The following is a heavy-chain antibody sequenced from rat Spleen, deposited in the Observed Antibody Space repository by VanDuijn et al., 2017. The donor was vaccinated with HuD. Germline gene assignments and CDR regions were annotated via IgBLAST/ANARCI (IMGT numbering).Heavy chain of an antibody. V-gene: IGHV2-41*01. D-gene: IGHD1-2*01. CDR3: AGEPPYYYSLDA. J-gene: IGHJ4*01. CDR1: GFSLTSYH. CDR2: IWNTGGT. Sequence: QVQLKESGPGLVQPSQTLSLTCTVAGFSLTSYHVHWVRQPPGKGLEWMGVIWNTGGTRYNSALKSRLSISKDTSKSQVFLKMNSLQTEDTATYFCAGEPPYYYSLDAWGQGASVTVSS.